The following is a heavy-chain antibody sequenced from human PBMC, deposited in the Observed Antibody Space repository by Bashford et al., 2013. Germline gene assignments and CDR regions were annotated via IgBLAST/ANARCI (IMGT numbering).Heavy chain of an antibody. CDR2: IYWDGDK. CDR1: GFSLSTTGVG. Sequence: GPTLVKPTQTLTLTCTFSGFSLSTTGVGVGWIRQPPGMALEWLALIYWDGDKRYSPSLRNRLTITKDTSKNQVVLTMTNMDPVDTSTYYCARTSREFRADDAFDIWGQGTMVTVSS. V-gene: IGHV2-5*02. D-gene: IGHD3-10*01. J-gene: IGHJ3*02. CDR3: ARTSREFRADDAFDI.